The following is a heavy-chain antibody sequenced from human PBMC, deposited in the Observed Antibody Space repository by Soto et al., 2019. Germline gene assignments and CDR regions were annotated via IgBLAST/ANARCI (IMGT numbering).Heavy chain of an antibody. CDR2: INQDGSEK. Sequence: GGSLRLSCAASGFIFRSYWMSWVRQAPGKGLEWVANINQDGSEKYYVDSVRGRFIISRDNAENSLYLQMNSLRAEDTTLYYCARDGVAAGLYLDNWGQGTLVTVSS. CDR3: ARDGVAAGLYLDN. D-gene: IGHD2-15*01. V-gene: IGHV3-7*01. CDR1: GFIFRSYW. J-gene: IGHJ4*02.